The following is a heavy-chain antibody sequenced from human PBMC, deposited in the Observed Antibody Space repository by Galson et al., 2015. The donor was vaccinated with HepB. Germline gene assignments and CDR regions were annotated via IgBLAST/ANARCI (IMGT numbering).Heavy chain of an antibody. CDR2: IYYSGST. D-gene: IGHD4-17*01. CDR1: GGSISSSSYY. J-gene: IGHJ4*02. V-gene: IGHV4-39*07. Sequence: LSLTCTVSGGSISSSSYYWGWIRQPPGKGLEWIGSIYYSGSTYYNPSLKSRVTLSVDTSKNQFSLKLSSVTAADTAVYYCARTVPDYGDYVFDYWGQGTLVTVSS. CDR3: ARTVPDYGDYVFDY.